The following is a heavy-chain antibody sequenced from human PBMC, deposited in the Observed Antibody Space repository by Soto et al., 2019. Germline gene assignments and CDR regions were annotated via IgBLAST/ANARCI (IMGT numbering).Heavy chain of an antibody. CDR3: ASTSTSYDFWSGYGLDP. D-gene: IGHD3-3*01. J-gene: IGHJ5*02. CDR2: INAGNGYT. CDR1: RYTFTSYG. Sequence: QVQLVQSGAEVKKPGASVKVSCKASRYTFTSYGMHWVRQAPGQSLKWMGWINAGNGYTKYSQKFQGRVTITRDTSASTAYMELSSLRSEDTAVYYCASTSTSYDFWSGYGLDPWGQGTLVTVSS. V-gene: IGHV1-3*01.